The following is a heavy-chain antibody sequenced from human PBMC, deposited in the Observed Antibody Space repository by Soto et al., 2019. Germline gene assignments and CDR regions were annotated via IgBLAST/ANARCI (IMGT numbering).Heavy chain of an antibody. CDR3: AREWEFGTGTTGNLFDP. V-gene: IGHV5-10-1*01. D-gene: IGHD1-1*01. J-gene: IGHJ5*02. Sequence: PGESLKISCKGSGYSFTSYWISWVRQMPGKGLEWMGRIYPSDSYTTYSPSFQCHVTISADKSIITAYLQVNSLKASDTAMYYCAREWEFGTGTTGNLFDPWGQGSLVTVSS. CDR1: GYSFTSYW. CDR2: IYPSDSYT.